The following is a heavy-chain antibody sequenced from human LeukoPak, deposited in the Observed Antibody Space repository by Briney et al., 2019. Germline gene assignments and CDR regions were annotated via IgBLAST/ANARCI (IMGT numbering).Heavy chain of an antibody. V-gene: IGHV4-38-2*02. Sequence: SETLSLTCTVSGYSISSTYHWGWIRQSPGKGLEWIGSISQSGSTYHNPSLKSRVTISVDTSKNQFSLKLNSVTAADTAVYYCARDGYDFWGGGFDPWGQGTLVTVSS. D-gene: IGHD3-3*01. J-gene: IGHJ5*02. CDR3: ARDGYDFWGGGFDP. CDR1: GYSISSTYH. CDR2: ISQSGST.